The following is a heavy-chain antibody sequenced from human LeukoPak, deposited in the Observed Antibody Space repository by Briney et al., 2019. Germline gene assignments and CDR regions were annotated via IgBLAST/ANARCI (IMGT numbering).Heavy chain of an antibody. D-gene: IGHD3-3*01. V-gene: IGHV3-48*01. J-gene: IGHJ4*02. CDR3: ARMSGSRLPGY. CDR2: ISSSSSAR. Sequence: GGSLRLSCAASGFTFSSHSMNWVRQAPGKGLEWVSYISSSSSARYYADSVKGRFTISRDDARNSLYLQMNSLRAVDTAVYYCARMSGSRLPGYWGQGTLVTVSS. CDR1: GFTFSSHS.